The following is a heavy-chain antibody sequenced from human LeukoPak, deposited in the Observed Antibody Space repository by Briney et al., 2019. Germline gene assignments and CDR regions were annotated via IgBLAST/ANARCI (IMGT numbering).Heavy chain of an antibody. Sequence: PGGSLRLSCAASGFTFSSYAMHWVRQAPGKGLEWVAVISYDGSNKYYADSVKGRFTISRDNSKNTLYLQMNSLRAEDTAVYYCARDYYYGSAGTYYFDYWGQGTLVTVSS. D-gene: IGHD3-10*01. CDR2: ISYDGSNK. CDR3: ARDYYYGSAGTYYFDY. CDR1: GFTFSSYA. J-gene: IGHJ4*02. V-gene: IGHV3-30*04.